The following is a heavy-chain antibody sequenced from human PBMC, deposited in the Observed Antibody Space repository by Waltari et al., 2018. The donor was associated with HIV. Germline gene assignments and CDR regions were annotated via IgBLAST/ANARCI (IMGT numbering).Heavy chain of an antibody. CDR3: AITPVVPPPLDY. V-gene: IGHV1-24*01. CDR2: FDPEDGET. Sequence: QVQVVQSGAEVKKPGASVKVSCKVSGYTVTDLSLYWVRQAPGNGLEWMGGFDPEDGETFYAQKFQGRLTMTEDTSTDTAYMELSSLRSEDTAVYYWAITPVVPPPLDYWGQGTLVTVSS. D-gene: IGHD2-2*01. J-gene: IGHJ4*02. CDR1: GYTVTDLS.